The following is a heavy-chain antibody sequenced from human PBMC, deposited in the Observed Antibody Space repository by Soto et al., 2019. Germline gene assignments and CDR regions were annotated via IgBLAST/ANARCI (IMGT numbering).Heavy chain of an antibody. V-gene: IGHV3-23*01. Sequence: EAQLLESGGGLVQPGGSLRLSCAASGFTFSSHGMGWVREAPGKGLEWISGLSRGGGSTYYADSLKGRFTISRDNSKNTLNLIMNSLRVDDTALYYGVRDSQYRTDGFDIWGQGTMVTVSS. CDR2: LSRGGGST. CDR3: VRDSQYRTDGFDI. J-gene: IGHJ3*02. CDR1: GFTFSSHG. D-gene: IGHD5-12*01.